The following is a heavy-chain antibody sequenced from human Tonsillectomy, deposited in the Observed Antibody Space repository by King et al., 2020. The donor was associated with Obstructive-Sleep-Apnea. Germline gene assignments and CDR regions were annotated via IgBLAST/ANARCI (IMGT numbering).Heavy chain of an antibody. Sequence: QLQESGPGLVKPSETLSLTCTVSGDSINNYYWSWIRQPPGKGLEWIGYMYYSGNTNYNPSLKSRVTISADTSKSQFSLGLNSVTAADTAVYYCARHRGVEDYGGYGDYFDFWGQGTLVTVSS. CDR2: MYYSGNT. D-gene: IGHD5-12*01. V-gene: IGHV4-59*08. CDR3: ARHRGVEDYGGYGDYFDF. J-gene: IGHJ4*02. CDR1: GDSINNYY.